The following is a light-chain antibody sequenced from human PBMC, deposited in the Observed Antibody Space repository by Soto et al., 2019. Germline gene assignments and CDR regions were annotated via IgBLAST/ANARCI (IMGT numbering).Light chain of an antibody. CDR1: QDIKNF. V-gene: IGKV1-33*01. CDR3: QQYGNLPLT. CDR2: CAS. J-gene: IGKJ5*01. Sequence: DIPMTQSPSSLSASVGDRVTITCQASQDIKNFLNWFQQKPGKAPELLINCASKLETGVPSRFAGSGSGTDFTFTISSLQPEDIGTYFCQQYGNLPLTFGQGTRLEI.